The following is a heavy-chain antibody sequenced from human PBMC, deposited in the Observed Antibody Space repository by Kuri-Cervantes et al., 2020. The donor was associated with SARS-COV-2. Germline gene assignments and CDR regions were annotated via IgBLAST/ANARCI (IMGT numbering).Heavy chain of an antibody. J-gene: IGHJ6*03. Sequence: GGSLRLSCAASGFSFNNYGMHWVRQAPGKGLEWVAVISYDGSNKYYADSVKGRFTISRDNSKNTLYLQMNSLRAEDTAVYYCARPRRYCSSTSCYGDYYCYYYTDVWGKGTTVTVSS. V-gene: IGHV3-30*19. CDR3: ARPRRYCSSTSCYGDYYCYYYTDV. D-gene: IGHD2-2*01. CDR2: ISYDGSNK. CDR1: GFSFNNYG.